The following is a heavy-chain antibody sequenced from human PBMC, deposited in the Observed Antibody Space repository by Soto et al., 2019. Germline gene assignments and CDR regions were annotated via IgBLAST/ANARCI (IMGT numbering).Heavy chain of an antibody. CDR2: IYPGDSDT. CDR3: ARTSAGGKYYYGMDV. J-gene: IGHJ6*02. D-gene: IGHD6-13*01. CDR1: GYSFTSYW. V-gene: IGHV5-51*01. Sequence: EVQLIRSGAEGKKPGESLKISCKGSGYSFTSYWMGWVRQMPGKGLEWMGIIYPGDSDTRYSPSFQGQVTISADKSISTAYLQWSSLKASDTAMYYCARTSAGGKYYYGMDVWGQGTTVTVSS.